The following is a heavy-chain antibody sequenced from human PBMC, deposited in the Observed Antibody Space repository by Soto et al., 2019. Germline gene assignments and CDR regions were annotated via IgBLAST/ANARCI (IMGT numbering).Heavy chain of an antibody. J-gene: IGHJ6*02. Sequence: QVQLVQSGAEVKKPGSSVKVSCKASGGTFSSYAISWVRQAPGQGLEWMGGIIPIFGTANYAQKFQGRVTITADESTSTAYMELSSLRSEDTAVYYCARAPRITIFGVVYPQVVGGMDVWGQGTTVTVSS. V-gene: IGHV1-69*01. CDR2: IIPIFGTA. D-gene: IGHD3-3*01. CDR3: ARAPRITIFGVVYPQVVGGMDV. CDR1: GGTFSSYA.